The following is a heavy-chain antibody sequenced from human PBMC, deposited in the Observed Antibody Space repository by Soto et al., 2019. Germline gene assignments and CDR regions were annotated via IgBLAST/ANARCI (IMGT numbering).Heavy chain of an antibody. D-gene: IGHD2-15*01. J-gene: IGHJ3*02. CDR3: ARDRKYCSGGSCYRIYHDAFDI. CDR2: IIGSGGST. CDR1: GFTFSRYA. V-gene: IGHV3-23*01. Sequence: GLSLRLSCAASGFTFSRYALDGVRQAPGKGLEWVSGIIGSGGSTNYAQKLQGRVTMTTDTSTSTAYMELRSLRSDDTAVYYCARDRKYCSGGSCYRIYHDAFDIWGQGTMVTVSS.